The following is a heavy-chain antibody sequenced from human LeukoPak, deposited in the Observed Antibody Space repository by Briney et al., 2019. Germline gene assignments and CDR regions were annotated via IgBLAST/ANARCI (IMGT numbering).Heavy chain of an antibody. CDR2: INPYTGGT. CDR1: GYTITGYY. Sequence: ASVMVSCKASGYTITGYYIHWVRQAPGQGLEWMGWINPYTGGTNYAQKFQGRVTMTRDTSISTAYVELSRLTSDDTAVYYCARPYCSGNSCHDYCDYWGQGTLVTVSS. V-gene: IGHV1-2*02. CDR3: ARPYCSGNSCHDYCDY. J-gene: IGHJ4*02. D-gene: IGHD2-15*01.